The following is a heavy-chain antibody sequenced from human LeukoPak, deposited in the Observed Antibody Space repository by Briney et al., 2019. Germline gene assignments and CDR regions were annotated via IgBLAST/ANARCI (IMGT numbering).Heavy chain of an antibody. CDR1: GGSISSYY. V-gene: IGHV4-59*01. CDR2: IYYSGST. CDR3: ARGAVRGYSGYDSAFDI. J-gene: IGHJ3*02. D-gene: IGHD5-12*01. Sequence: SETLSLTCTVSGGSISSYYWSWIRQPPGKGLEWIGYIYYSGSTNYNPSLKSRVTISVDTSKNQFSLKLSSVTAADTAVYYCARGAVRGYSGYDSAFDIWGQGTMVTVSS.